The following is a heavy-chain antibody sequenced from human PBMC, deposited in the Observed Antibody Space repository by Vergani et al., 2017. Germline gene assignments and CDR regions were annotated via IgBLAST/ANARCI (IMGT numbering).Heavy chain of an antibody. Sequence: QVQLQESGPGLVKPSETLTLTCDVSDSSIMTNPYWGWFRQSPGKGLEWIRCIHHSGDTHYNSSLKSRVSISIVSSSKFSLSLTSVTAADAAIDYCSRHDGSGGFFPSSYFYGMDVWGHGTLVTVSS. V-gene: IGHV4-38-2*01. CDR3: SRHDGSGGFFPSSYFYGMDV. D-gene: IGHD3-10*01. J-gene: IGHJ6*02. CDR2: IHHSGDT. CDR1: DSSIMTNPY.